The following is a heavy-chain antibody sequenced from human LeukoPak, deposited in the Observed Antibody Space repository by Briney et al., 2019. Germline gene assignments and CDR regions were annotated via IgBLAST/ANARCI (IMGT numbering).Heavy chain of an antibody. CDR1: GYTFTSYG. D-gene: IGHD2-2*01. CDR3: ARQCSSTSCYPTSYYYGMDV. V-gene: IGHV1-46*01. CDR2: INPSGGST. Sequence: ASVKVSCKASGYTFTSYGISWVRQAPGQGLEWMGIINPSGGSTSYAQKFQGRVTMTRDTSTSTVYMELSSLRSEDTAVYYCARQCSSTSCYPTSYYYGMDVWGQGTTVTVSS. J-gene: IGHJ6*02.